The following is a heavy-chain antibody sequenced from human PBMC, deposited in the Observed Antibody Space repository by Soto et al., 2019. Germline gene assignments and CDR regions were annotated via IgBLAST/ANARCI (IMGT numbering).Heavy chain of an antibody. Sequence: QLQLQESGPGLVKPSETLSLTCTVSGGPIRSGEYYWGWIRQSPGKGLEWIATIHYDGRTYYTPSLKSRVTISVDTSKNQFSLKLSYVTAADTAVYYCVGQVGRGLWYFDLWGRGTLVTLSS. CDR2: IHYDGRT. CDR1: GGPIRSGEYY. V-gene: IGHV4-39*01. J-gene: IGHJ2*01. CDR3: VGQVGRGLWYFDL. D-gene: IGHD3-16*01.